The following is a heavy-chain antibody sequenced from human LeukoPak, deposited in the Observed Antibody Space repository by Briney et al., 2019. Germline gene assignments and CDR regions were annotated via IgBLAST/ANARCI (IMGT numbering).Heavy chain of an antibody. CDR3: ARVSGYSGYDRDY. Sequence: ASVKVSCKASGGTFSSYAISWVRQAPGQGLEWMGGIIPIFGTANYAQKFQGRVTITADESTSTAYMELSSLRSEDTAVYYRARVSGYSGYDRDYWGQGTLVTVSS. CDR2: IIPIFGTA. D-gene: IGHD5-12*01. V-gene: IGHV1-69*13. CDR1: GGTFSSYA. J-gene: IGHJ4*02.